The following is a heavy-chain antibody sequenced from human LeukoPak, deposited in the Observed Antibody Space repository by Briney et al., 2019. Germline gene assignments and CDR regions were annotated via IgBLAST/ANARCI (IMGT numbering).Heavy chain of an antibody. CDR2: ISSSGSTI. D-gene: IGHD3-10*02. CDR3: AELGITMIGGV. CDR1: GFTFSSYE. V-gene: IGHV3-48*03. Sequence: GGSLRLSCAASGFTFSSYEMNWVRQAPGKGLEWVSYISSSGSTIYYADSVKGRFTISRDNAKNSLYLQKNSLRAEDTAVYYCAELGITMIGGVWGKGTTVTISS. J-gene: IGHJ6*04.